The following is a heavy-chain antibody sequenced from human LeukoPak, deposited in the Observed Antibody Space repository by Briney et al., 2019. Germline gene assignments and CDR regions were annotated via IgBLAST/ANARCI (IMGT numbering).Heavy chain of an antibody. CDR2: ISSNGGST. Sequence: GGSLRLSCAASGFTFSNYAMHWVRQAPGKGLEYVSAISSNGGSTCYANSVKGRFIISRDNSNNTLYLQMGSLRAEDMAVYYCARRSSSWFHYFDYWGQGTLVTVSS. D-gene: IGHD6-13*01. CDR1: GFTFSNYA. J-gene: IGHJ4*02. CDR3: ARRSSSWFHYFDY. V-gene: IGHV3-64*01.